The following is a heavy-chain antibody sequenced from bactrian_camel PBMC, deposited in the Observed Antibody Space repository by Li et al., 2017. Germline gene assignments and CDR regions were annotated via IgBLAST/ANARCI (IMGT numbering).Heavy chain of an antibody. CDR1: EDISTFF. Sequence: HVQLVESGGGSVQAGGSLKLSCVASEDISTFFVGWFRQVPGKGREAIAIMHSPGSETYADSVTGRATISKDHAKNTVDLHMVSLKPGDTAMYYCAADFRRRRAPRLTDVLDLAYKGRGTQVTVS. CDR2: MHSPGSET. J-gene: IGHJ4*01. V-gene: IGHV3-2*01. D-gene: IGHD1*01.